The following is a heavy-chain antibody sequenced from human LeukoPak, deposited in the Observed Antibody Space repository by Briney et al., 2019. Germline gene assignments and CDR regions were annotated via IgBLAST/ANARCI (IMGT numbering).Heavy chain of an antibody. J-gene: IGHJ5*02. V-gene: IGHV4-39*01. CDR3: ARGDVPDIVVVPAAAWFDP. CDR2: IYYSGST. D-gene: IGHD2-2*01. Sequence: SETLSLTCTVSGGSISSSSYSWGWIRQPPGKGLEWIGSIYYSGSTYYNPSLKSRVTISVDTSKNQFSLKLSSVTAADTAVYYCARGDVPDIVVVPAAAWFDPWGQGTLVTASS. CDR1: GGSISSSSYS.